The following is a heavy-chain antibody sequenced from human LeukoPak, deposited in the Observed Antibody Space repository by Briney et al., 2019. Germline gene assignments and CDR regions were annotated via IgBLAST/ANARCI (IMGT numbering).Heavy chain of an antibody. J-gene: IGHJ5*02. D-gene: IGHD3-16*02. CDR3: VRDVSVNLYRAWFDP. CDR1: GYSFTSYG. V-gene: IGHV1-18*01. Sequence: ASVKVSCKASGYSFTSYGFSWVRQAPGQGLEWIGWISPYNANTNYAQKFRGRVTMTTDTSTSTAYMEVRSLRYDDTAVYYCVRDVSVNLYRAWFDPWGQGTLVIVSS. CDR2: ISPYNANT.